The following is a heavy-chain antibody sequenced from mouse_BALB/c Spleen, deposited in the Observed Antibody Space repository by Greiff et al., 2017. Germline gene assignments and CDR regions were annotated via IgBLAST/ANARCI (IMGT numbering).Heavy chain of an antibody. CDR2: INPSSGYT. CDR1: GYTFTSYT. J-gene: IGHJ3*01. CDR3: ARHYGYDVAY. D-gene: IGHD2-2*01. V-gene: IGHV1-4*01. Sequence: VKLLESGAELARPGASVKMSCKASGYTFTSYTMHWVKQRPGQGLEWIGYINPSSGYTNYNQKFKDKATLTADKSSSTAYMQLSSLTSEDSAVYYCARHYGYDVAYWGQGTLVTVSA.